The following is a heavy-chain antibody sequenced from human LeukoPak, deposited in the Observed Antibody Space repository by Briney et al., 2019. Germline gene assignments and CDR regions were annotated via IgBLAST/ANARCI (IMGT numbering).Heavy chain of an antibody. D-gene: IGHD3-9*01. CDR2: IYYSGST. J-gene: IGHJ5*02. CDR1: GGSISSGDYY. CDR3: ARSPTYYDILTGYYTPRRFDP. V-gene: IGHV4-30-4*01. Sequence: SQTLSLTCTVSGGSISSGDYYWSWIRQPPGKGLEWNVYIYYSGSTYYNPSLKSRVTISVDTSKNQFSLKLSSVTAADTAVYYCARSPTYYDILTGYYTPRRFDPWGQGTLVTVSS.